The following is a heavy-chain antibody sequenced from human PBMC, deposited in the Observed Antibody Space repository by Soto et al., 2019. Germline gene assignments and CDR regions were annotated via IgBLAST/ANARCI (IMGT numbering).Heavy chain of an antibody. CDR1: GGSISSSSYY. CDR3: ASPCYTYYDYIWGSYPVLYYFDY. CDR2: IYYSGST. J-gene: IGHJ4*02. D-gene: IGHD3-16*02. Sequence: SETLSLTCTVSGGSISSSSYYWGWIRQPPGKGLEWIGSIYYSGSTYYNPSLKSRVTISVDTSKNQFSLKLSSVTAADTAVYYCASPCYTYYDYIWGSYPVLYYFDYWGQGTLVTVSS. V-gene: IGHV4-39*01.